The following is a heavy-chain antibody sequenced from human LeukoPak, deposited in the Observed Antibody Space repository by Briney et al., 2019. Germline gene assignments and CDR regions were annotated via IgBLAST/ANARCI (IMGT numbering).Heavy chain of an antibody. CDR2: IIPIFGTA. CDR3: ARAFDYGDYVGAPPDY. Sequence: GASVKVSCKASGGTFSSYAISWVRQAPGQGLEWMGGIIPIFGTANYAQKFQGRVTITADKSTSTAYMELSSLRSEDMAVYYCARAFDYGDYVGAPPDYWGQGTLVTVSS. V-gene: IGHV1-69*06. J-gene: IGHJ4*02. D-gene: IGHD4-17*01. CDR1: GGTFSSYA.